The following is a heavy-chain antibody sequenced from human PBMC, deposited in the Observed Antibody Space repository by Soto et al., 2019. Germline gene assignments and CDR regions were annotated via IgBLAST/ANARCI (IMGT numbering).Heavy chain of an antibody. J-gene: IGHJ4*02. D-gene: IGHD3-22*01. V-gene: IGHV3-33*01. CDR1: GFFFNNYG. CDR3: ARDPSYDSSAYYCDS. Sequence: QVQLVESGGGVVQPGGSLRLSCTTSGFFFNNYGMHWVRQAPGKGLEWISFIWYDETTKYYADSVKGRFTISRDNSKNTLYLQMNSLRAEDTAMYYCARDPSYDSSAYYCDSWGQGTLVTVSS. CDR2: IWYDETTK.